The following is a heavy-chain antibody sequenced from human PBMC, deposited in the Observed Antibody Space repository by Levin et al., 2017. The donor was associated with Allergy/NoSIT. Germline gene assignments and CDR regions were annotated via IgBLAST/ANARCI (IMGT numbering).Heavy chain of an antibody. V-gene: IGHV3-23*01. D-gene: IGHD6-19*01. J-gene: IGHJ4*02. CDR3: AKDHRSGGWYPFFDN. CDR1: GFTFSTYC. CDR2: ISSGGSST. Sequence: PGGSLRLSCAASGFTFSTYCMSWVRQAPGKGLEWVSGISSGGSSTYYADAVKGRVTISRDNSKNTLYLQMNSLRAEDTAVYSCAKDHRSGGWYPFFDNWGQGTLVTVSS.